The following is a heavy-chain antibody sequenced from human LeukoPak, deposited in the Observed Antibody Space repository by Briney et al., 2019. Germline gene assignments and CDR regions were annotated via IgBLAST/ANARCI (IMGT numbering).Heavy chain of an antibody. D-gene: IGHD1-1*01. Sequence: GSLRLSCAASGFTFSNYDMHWVRQATGKGLEWVSAIGTAGDTYYTGSVKGRFTISRENAKNSLYLQMNSLRAGDTAVYYCARVAKERVGGVYYFDYWGQGTLVTVSS. J-gene: IGHJ4*02. V-gene: IGHV3-13*01. CDR2: IGTAGDT. CDR1: GFTFSNYD. CDR3: ARVAKERVGGVYYFDY.